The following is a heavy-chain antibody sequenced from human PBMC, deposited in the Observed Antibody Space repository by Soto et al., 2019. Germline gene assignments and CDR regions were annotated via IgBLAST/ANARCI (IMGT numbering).Heavy chain of an antibody. Sequence: GGSLRLSCAASGFTFSSYGMHWVRQAPGKGLEWVAVIWYDGSNKYYADSVKGRFTISRDNSKNTLYLQMNSLRAEDTAVYYCARDQRFGEPKKGYRMDVWGQGTTVTVSS. D-gene: IGHD3-10*01. V-gene: IGHV3-33*01. CDR2: IWYDGSNK. J-gene: IGHJ6*02. CDR3: ARDQRFGEPKKGYRMDV. CDR1: GFTFSSYG.